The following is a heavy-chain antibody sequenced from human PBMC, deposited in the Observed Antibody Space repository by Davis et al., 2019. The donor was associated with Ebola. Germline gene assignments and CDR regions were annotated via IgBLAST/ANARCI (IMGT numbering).Heavy chain of an antibody. Sequence: GESLKISCAASGFTFSSYGMHWVRQAPGKGLEWVAVISYDGSNKYYADSVKCRFTISRDNSKNTLYLQMNSLRAEDTAVYYCAKDYFDYWGQGTLVTVSS. CDR3: AKDYFDY. V-gene: IGHV3-30*18. CDR2: ISYDGSNK. J-gene: IGHJ4*02. CDR1: GFTFSSYG.